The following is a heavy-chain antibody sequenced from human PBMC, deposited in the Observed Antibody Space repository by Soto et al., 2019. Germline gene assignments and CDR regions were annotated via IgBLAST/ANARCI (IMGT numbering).Heavy chain of an antibody. J-gene: IGHJ4*02. Sequence: QVQLVESGGGVVQPGRSLRLSCAASGFTFSTYGMLWVRQAPGKGLEWVAVLSYDGNNKYYVDSVKGRFTISRDNSKNTLYLQMNSLRAEDTAVYYCAKDSEISGYYPYYLDYWGQGTLVTVSS. CDR3: AKDSEISGYYPYYLDY. V-gene: IGHV3-30*18. CDR1: GFTFSTYG. CDR2: LSYDGNNK. D-gene: IGHD3-22*01.